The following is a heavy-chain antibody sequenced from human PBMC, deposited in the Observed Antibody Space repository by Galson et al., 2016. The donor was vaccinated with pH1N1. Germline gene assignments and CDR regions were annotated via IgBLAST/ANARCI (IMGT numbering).Heavy chain of an antibody. D-gene: IGHD3-16*01. Sequence: PALVKPTQTLTLTCTFSGFSLNSSGMGVGWIRQPPGKALEWLALIYWDDDKRYSPSLKTRLTINKDTSKTQVVLMMTNMDPVDTATYYCAHREVMITNAFDFWGQGTMVTVSS. J-gene: IGHJ3*01. CDR3: AHREVMITNAFDF. CDR1: GFSLNSSGMG. V-gene: IGHV2-5*02. CDR2: IYWDDDK.